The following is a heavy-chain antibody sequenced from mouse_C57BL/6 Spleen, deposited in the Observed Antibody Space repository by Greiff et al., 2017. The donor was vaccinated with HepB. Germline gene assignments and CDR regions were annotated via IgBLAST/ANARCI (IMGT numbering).Heavy chain of an antibody. D-gene: IGHD4-1*01. CDR2: IYPGDGDT. CDR3: ARSEGTGTDFDY. Sequence: QVQLQQSGAELVKPGASVKISCKASGYAFSSYWMNWVKQRPGKGLEWIGQIYPGDGDTNYNGKFKGKATLTADKSSSTAYMQLSSLTSEDSAVYFCARSEGTGTDFDYWGQGTTLTVSS. CDR1: GYAFSSYW. V-gene: IGHV1-80*01. J-gene: IGHJ2*01.